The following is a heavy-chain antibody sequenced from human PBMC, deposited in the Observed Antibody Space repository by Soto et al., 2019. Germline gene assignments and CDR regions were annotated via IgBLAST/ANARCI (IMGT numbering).Heavy chain of an antibody. V-gene: IGHV4-59*01. CDR1: GDSSSRYP. CDR2: IYYSGST. Sequence: PSNPLNIGSTFYGDSSSRYPSSWIRQPPRHALEWMGYIYYSGSTKYNPSLKSRVTISVDTSKNQFSLKLSSVTAADTAVYYCARDRTTRGDSQYYYYGMDVWGQGTTVTVSS. D-gene: IGHD2-21*01. CDR3: ARDRTTRGDSQYYYYGMDV. J-gene: IGHJ6*02.